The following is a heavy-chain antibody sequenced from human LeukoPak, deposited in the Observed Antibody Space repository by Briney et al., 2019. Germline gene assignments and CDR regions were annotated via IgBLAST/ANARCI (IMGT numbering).Heavy chain of an antibody. J-gene: IGHJ3*02. D-gene: IGHD5-12*01. CDR1: GGSISSYY. Sequence: SETLSLTCTVAGGSISSYYWCWIRQPPPKGLEWIGSINHSGSTNYNQSPNSRVTISVDTSKNQYSLKLSSVTAADTAVYYCARVERWGGYDFESDAFDIWGQGTMVTVSS. CDR2: INHSGST. CDR3: ARVERWGGYDFESDAFDI. V-gene: IGHV4-59*08.